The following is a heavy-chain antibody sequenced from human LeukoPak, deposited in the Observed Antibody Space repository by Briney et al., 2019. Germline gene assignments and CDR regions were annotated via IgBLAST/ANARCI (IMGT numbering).Heavy chain of an antibody. CDR1: GGSISSYY. J-gene: IGHJ5*02. Sequence: SETLSLTCTVSGGSISSYYWSWIRQPAGKGLEWIGRIYTSGSTNYNPSLKSRVTMSVDTSKNQFSLKLSSVTAADTAVYYCAREGTDILTGYPEGGWFDPWAREPWSPSPQ. CDR2: IYTSGST. CDR3: AREGTDILTGYPEGGWFDP. V-gene: IGHV4-4*07. D-gene: IGHD3-9*01.